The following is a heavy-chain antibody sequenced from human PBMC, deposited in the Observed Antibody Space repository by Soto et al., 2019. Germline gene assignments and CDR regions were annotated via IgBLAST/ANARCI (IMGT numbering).Heavy chain of an antibody. CDR1: GFTFSSYG. Sequence: GGSLRLSCAASGFTFSSYGMHWVRQAPGKGLEWVAVISYDGSNKYYADSVKGRFTISRDNSKNTLYLQMNSLRAEDTAVYYCAKDWDGYNHFDYWGQGTLVTVSS. D-gene: IGHD5-12*01. V-gene: IGHV3-30*18. CDR3: AKDWDGYNHFDY. J-gene: IGHJ4*02. CDR2: ISYDGSNK.